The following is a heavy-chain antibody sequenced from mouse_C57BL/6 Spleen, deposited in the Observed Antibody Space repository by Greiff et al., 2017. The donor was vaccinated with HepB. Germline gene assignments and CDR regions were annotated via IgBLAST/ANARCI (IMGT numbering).Heavy chain of an antibody. J-gene: IGHJ4*01. D-gene: IGHD2-4*01. CDR2: IDPSDSYT. CDR3: ARTDYLYAMDY. V-gene: IGHV1-69*01. Sequence: VQLQQPGAELVMPGASVKLSCKASGYTFTSYWMHWVKQRPGQGLEWIGEIDPSDSYTNYNQKFKGKSTLTVDKSSSTAYMQLSSLTSEDSAVYYCARTDYLYAMDYWGQGTSVTVSS. CDR1: GYTFTSYW.